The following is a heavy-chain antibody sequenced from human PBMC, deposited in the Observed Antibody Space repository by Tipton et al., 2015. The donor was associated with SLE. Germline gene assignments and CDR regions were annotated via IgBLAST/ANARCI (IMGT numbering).Heavy chain of an antibody. CDR1: GDSIISSSYY. D-gene: IGHD3-3*01. J-gene: IGHJ3*02. CDR2: MYYSGST. V-gene: IGHV4-39*07. CDR3: ARDGPYYDFWSGMGTFDI. Sequence: TLSLTCSVSGDSIISSSYYWGWIRQPPGKGLEWIGSMYYSGSTYHNPSLKSRVTISVDTSKNQFSLMLRSVTAADTAVYYCARDGPYYDFWSGMGTFDIWGQGTMVTVSS.